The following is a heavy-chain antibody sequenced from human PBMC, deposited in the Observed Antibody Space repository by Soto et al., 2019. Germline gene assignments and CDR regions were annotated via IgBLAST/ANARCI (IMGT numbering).Heavy chain of an antibody. Sequence: PGGSLRLSCAASGFTFSSYAMSWVRQAPGKGLEWVSAISGSGGSTYYADSVKGRFTISRDNSKNTLYLQMNSLRAEDTVVYYCAKDSSGWYTLYYFDYRGQGTLVTVSS. D-gene: IGHD6-19*01. CDR1: GFTFSSYA. J-gene: IGHJ4*02. CDR2: ISGSGGST. V-gene: IGHV3-23*01. CDR3: AKDSSGWYTLYYFDY.